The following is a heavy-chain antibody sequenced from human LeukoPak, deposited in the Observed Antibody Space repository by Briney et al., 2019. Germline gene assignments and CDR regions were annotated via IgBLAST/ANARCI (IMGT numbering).Heavy chain of an antibody. J-gene: IGHJ4*02. CDR3: AKWGFTYGPGYFDS. D-gene: IGHD3-10*01. CDR2: IFASGSTT. Sequence: PGGSLRLSCAASGFTFSGYAMNWVRQAPGKGLEWVSLIFASGSTTKYADSVKGRFTISRDNSKETLYLQMDSLRADDMALYYCAKWGFTYGPGYFDSWGQGTLVTVSS. CDR1: GFTFSGYA. V-gene: IGHV3-23*05.